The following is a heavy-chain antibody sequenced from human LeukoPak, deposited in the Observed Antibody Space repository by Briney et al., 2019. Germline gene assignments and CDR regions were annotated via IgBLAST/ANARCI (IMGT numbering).Heavy chain of an antibody. CDR3: ARDVAAAGPAPTTNYYYYGMDV. Sequence: ASVKVSCKASGYTFTSYGISWVRQAPGQGLEWMGWISAYNGNTNYAQKFQGRVTMTRNTSISTAYMELSSLRSEDTAVHYCARDVAAAGPAPTTNYYYYGMDVWGQGTTVTVSS. J-gene: IGHJ6*02. D-gene: IGHD6-13*01. CDR2: ISAYNGNT. CDR1: GYTFTSYG. V-gene: IGHV1-18*01.